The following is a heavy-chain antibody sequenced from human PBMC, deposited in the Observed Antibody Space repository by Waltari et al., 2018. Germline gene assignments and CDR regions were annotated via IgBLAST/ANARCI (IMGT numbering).Heavy chain of an antibody. CDR2: IIPIFGTA. J-gene: IGHJ5*02. CDR3: ARVWAVWSGYPNWFDP. CDR1: GGTFSSYA. Sequence: QVQLVQSGAEVKKPGSSVKVSCKASGGTFSSYALSWGRQAPGQGLEWMGGIIPIFGTANYAQKFQGRVTITADESTSTAYMELSSLRSEDTAVYYCARVWAVWSGYPNWFDPWGQGTLVTVSS. D-gene: IGHD3-3*01. V-gene: IGHV1-69*01.